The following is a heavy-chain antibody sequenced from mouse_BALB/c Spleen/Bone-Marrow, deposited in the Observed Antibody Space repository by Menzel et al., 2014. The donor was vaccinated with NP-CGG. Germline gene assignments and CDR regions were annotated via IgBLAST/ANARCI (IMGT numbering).Heavy chain of an antibody. V-gene: IGHV1-63*02. Sequence: VMLVESGAELVRPGTSVKMSCKAAGYTFTNYWIGWVKRRPGHGLEWIGDIYPGGGYTNYNEKFKGKATLTAGTSSSTAYMQLSSLTSEDSAIYYCARTRDGSSSYYAMDYWGQGTSVTVSS. CDR3: ARTRDGSSSYYAMDY. J-gene: IGHJ4*01. CDR1: GYTFTNYW. CDR2: IYPGGGYT. D-gene: IGHD1-1*01.